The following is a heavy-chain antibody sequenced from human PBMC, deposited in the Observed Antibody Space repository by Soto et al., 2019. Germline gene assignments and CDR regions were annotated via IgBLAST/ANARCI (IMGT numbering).Heavy chain of an antibody. D-gene: IGHD4-4*01. CDR3: AKGWTTVTTYGENDAFDI. V-gene: IGHV3-23*01. J-gene: IGHJ3*02. CDR1: GFTFSSYA. Sequence: GGSLRLSCAASGFTFSSYAMSWVRQAPGKGLEWVSAISGSGGSTYYADSVKGRFTISRDNSKNTLYLQMNSLRAEDTAVYYCAKGWTTVTTYGENDAFDIWGQGTMVTVSS. CDR2: ISGSGGST.